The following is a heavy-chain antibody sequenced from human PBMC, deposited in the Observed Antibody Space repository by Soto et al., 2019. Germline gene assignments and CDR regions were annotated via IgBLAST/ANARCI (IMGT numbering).Heavy chain of an antibody. CDR2: INHSGST. D-gene: IGHD5-12*01. CDR1: GGSFSGYY. CDR3: ARRYSGYDFDY. J-gene: IGHJ4*02. V-gene: IGHV4-34*01. Sequence: SETLSLTCAGYGGSFSGYYWSWIRQPPGKGLEWIGEINHSGSTNYNPSLKSRVTISVDTSKNQFSLKLSSVTAADTAVYYCARRYSGYDFDYWGQGTLVTVSS.